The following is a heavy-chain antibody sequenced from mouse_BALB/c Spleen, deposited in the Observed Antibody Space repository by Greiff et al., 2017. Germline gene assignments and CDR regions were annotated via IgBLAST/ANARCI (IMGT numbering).Heavy chain of an antibody. Sequence: EVQLQQSGAELVKPGASVKLSCTASGFNINDSYMPWVKQRPEQGLEWIGRIDPANGNTKYDPKFQGKATITADTSSNTAYLQLSSLTSEDTAVYYCARSGILGLYFDYWGQGTTLTVSS. J-gene: IGHJ2*01. D-gene: IGHD3-1*01. V-gene: IGHV14-3*02. CDR3: ARSGILGLYFDY. CDR1: GFNINDSY. CDR2: IDPANGNT.